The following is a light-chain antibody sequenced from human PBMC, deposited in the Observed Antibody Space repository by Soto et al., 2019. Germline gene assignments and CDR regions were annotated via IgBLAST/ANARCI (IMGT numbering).Light chain of an antibody. Sequence: EIVMTQSPANLSVSPGESATLFCRASQSVNSNLAWYQQKPGQAPRLLLYGASTRATGIPARFSGSQSGTEFTLTIRSLQSEDFAVYYCQQYNNWPPVFGGGTKVDIK. J-gene: IGKJ4*01. CDR2: GAS. CDR3: QQYNNWPPV. CDR1: QSVNSN. V-gene: IGKV3-15*01.